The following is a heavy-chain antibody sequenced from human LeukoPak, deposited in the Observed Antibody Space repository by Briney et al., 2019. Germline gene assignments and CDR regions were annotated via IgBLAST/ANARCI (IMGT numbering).Heavy chain of an antibody. Sequence: ASVKVSCKVSGYTLTELSMHWVRQAPGKGLEWMGGFDPEDGETIYAQKFQGRVTMTKDTSTDTAYMELSSLRSEDTAVYYCATSYYDSSGYSYWGQGTLVTVSS. CDR1: GYTLTELS. D-gene: IGHD3-22*01. V-gene: IGHV1-24*01. J-gene: IGHJ4*02. CDR2: FDPEDGET. CDR3: ATSYYDSSGYSY.